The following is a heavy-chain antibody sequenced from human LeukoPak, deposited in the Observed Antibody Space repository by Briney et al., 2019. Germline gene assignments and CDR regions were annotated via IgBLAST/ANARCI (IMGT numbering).Heavy chain of an antibody. CDR1: GFTFNNYA. D-gene: IGHD2-2*01. J-gene: IGHJ4*02. CDR3: AKTGGSIVVVLH. Sequence: PGGSLRLSCAASGFTFNNYAMSWVRQAPGKGLEWVSAISGSGGTTFYADSVKGRFTISRDNSENTLYLQMNSLRAEDTAVYYCAKTGGSIVVVLHWGQGTLVTVSS. V-gene: IGHV3-23*01. CDR2: ISGSGGTT.